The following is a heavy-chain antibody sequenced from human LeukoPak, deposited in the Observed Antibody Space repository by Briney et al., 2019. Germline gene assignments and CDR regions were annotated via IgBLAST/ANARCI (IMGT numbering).Heavy chain of an antibody. V-gene: IGHV4-39*07. J-gene: IGHJ4*02. D-gene: IGHD1-26*01. CDR3: ASHWVGATTPYYFDY. Sequence: SETLSLTCTVSGGSISSSSYYWSWIRQPPGKGLEWIGEINHSGSTNYNPSLKSRVTISVDTSKNQFSLKLSSVTAADTAVYYCASHWVGATTPYYFDYWGQGTLVTVSS. CDR1: GGSISSSSYY. CDR2: INHSGST.